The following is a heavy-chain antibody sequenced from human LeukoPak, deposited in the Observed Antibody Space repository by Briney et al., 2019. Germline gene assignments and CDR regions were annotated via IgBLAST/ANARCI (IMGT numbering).Heavy chain of an antibody. Sequence: PGGSLRLSCAASGFTFSSYGMHWVGQAPGKGLEWVAVISYDGSNKYYADSVKGRFTISRDNSKNTLYLQMNSLRAEDTAVYYCAKAVAAAGTNYWGQGTLVTVSS. CDR2: ISYDGSNK. D-gene: IGHD6-13*01. CDR3: AKAVAAAGTNY. CDR1: GFTFSSYG. J-gene: IGHJ4*02. V-gene: IGHV3-30*18.